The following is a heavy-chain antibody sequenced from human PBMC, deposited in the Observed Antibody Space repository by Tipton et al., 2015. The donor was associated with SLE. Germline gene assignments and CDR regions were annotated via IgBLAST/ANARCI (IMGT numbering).Heavy chain of an antibody. Sequence: TLSLTCTVSGGSISGYYWSWVRQPAGKGLEWIGRIYTSASTIYNPSLKSRVTLSSDTSKDQFSLKLSSVTAADTAVYYCVVCSPASCAYFDYWGQGRLVTVSS. CDR3: VVCSPASCAYFDY. J-gene: IGHJ4*02. CDR1: GGSISGYY. V-gene: IGHV4-4*07. CDR2: IYTSAST. D-gene: IGHD2-2*01.